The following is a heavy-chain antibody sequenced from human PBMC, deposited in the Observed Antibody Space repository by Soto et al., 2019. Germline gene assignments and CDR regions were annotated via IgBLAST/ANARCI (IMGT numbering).Heavy chain of an antibody. D-gene: IGHD5-12*01. CDR2: IIPLLDIA. CDR1: GGTFNNLA. V-gene: IGHV1-69*10. Sequence: GASVKVSCKASGGTFNNLAISWVRQAPGQGLEWMGGIIPLLDIANYAQKFQGRVTITADKSTGTAYMELNSLRSEDTAVYYCARDSPIGSTFSGYDAIDYWGQGTLVTVSS. CDR3: ARDSPIGSTFSGYDAIDY. J-gene: IGHJ4*02.